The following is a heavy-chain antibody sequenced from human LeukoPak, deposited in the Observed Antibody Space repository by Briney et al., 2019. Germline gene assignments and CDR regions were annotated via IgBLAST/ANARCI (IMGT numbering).Heavy chain of an antibody. J-gene: IGHJ3*02. Sequence: GGSLRLSCAASGFTFSSYAMLWVRQAPGKGLEWVAVISYDGSNKYYADSVKGRFTISRDNSKNTLYLQMNSLRAEDTAVYYCAREGIAYYDFWSGYPDAFDIWGQGTMVTVSS. CDR3: AREGIAYYDFWSGYPDAFDI. CDR1: GFTFSSYA. CDR2: ISYDGSNK. V-gene: IGHV3-30-3*01. D-gene: IGHD3-3*01.